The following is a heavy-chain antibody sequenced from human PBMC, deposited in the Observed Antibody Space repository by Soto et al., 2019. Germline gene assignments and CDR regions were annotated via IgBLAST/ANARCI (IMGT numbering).Heavy chain of an antibody. Sequence: QVQLVQSGAEVKKPGASVKVSCKASGYTFTSYYMHWVRQAPGQGLEWMGIINPSGGSTSYAQKFRGRVTMTRDTSTSTVYMELSSLRSEDTAVYYCARERPGGLRFWTDGEGPLRDDYWGQGTLVTVSS. V-gene: IGHV1-46*03. CDR2: INPSGGST. J-gene: IGHJ4*02. D-gene: IGHD3-16*01. CDR1: GYTFTSYY. CDR3: ARERPGGLRFWTDGEGPLRDDY.